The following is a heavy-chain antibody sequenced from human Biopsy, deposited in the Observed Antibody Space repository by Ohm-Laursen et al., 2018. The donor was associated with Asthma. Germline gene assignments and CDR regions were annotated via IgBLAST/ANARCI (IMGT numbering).Heavy chain of an antibody. CDR2: IYFSGSA. CDR3: ARARAFRHDMTDPKTCLAV. D-gene: IGHD2-21*02. CDR1: GDSIIIGGHY. V-gene: IGHV4-31*02. J-gene: IGHJ6*02. Sequence: SDTLSLTCNVSGDSIIIGGHYWSWIRQHPGKGLEWIGHIYFSGSAKYNPSLKSRVSISVDTSKNQFSLKLSSVTAADTAVYYCARARAFRHDMTDPKTCLAVWGPGTTVIVSS.